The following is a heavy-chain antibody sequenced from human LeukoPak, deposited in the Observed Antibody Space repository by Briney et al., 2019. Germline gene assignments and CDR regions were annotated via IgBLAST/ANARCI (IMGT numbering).Heavy chain of an antibody. CDR3: AKGGSTSCYSSMDV. CDR2: ISGSAGST. J-gene: IGHJ6*03. Sequence: GGSLRLSCAASGFTLSFYAMSWVRQAPGKGLEWVSAISGSAGSTYCPDSVKGRFTISRDNSKNTLYLQMNSLRAEDTAIYYCAKGGSTSCYSSMDVWGKGTTVTVSS. V-gene: IGHV3-23*01. D-gene: IGHD2-2*01. CDR1: GFTLSFYA.